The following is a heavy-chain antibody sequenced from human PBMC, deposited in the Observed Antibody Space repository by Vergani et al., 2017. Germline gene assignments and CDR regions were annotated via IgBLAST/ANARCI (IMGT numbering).Heavy chain of an antibody. D-gene: IGHD2-15*01. J-gene: IGHJ3*02. CDR2: IYYSGST. Sequence: VPLQESGPGLVKPSQTLSLTCTVSGFSISSGGSYWSWIRQPPGKGLDWIGYIYYSGSTYYHPSLNSLVTISVDTSKNQFSLKLSSVTAAATAVYYCARVYCSGGSGYSAAFDIWGQGTMVTVSS. CDR1: GFSISSGGSY. V-gene: IGHV4-31*01. CDR3: ARVYCSGGSGYSAAFDI.